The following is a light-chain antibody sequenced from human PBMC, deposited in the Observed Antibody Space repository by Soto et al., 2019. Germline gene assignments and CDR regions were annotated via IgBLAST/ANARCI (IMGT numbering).Light chain of an antibody. CDR3: QQHGPSPWT. V-gene: IGKV3-20*01. Sequence: IDLTQSPGTLSLSPGDRATLFCRASQAVPGSTGAWYQQKPGQVPRLLIYAASIRATGIPDRFSGSGSGTDFTLTINRLEPEDFAVYHYQQHGPSPWTFGQGTKVEVK. J-gene: IGKJ1*01. CDR1: QAVPGST. CDR2: AAS.